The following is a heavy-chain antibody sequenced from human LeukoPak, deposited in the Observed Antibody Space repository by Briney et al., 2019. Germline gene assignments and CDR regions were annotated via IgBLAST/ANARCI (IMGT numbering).Heavy chain of an antibody. J-gene: IGHJ4*02. Sequence: ASVKVSCKASGYTFTSYGISWVRQAPGQGLEWMGWISAYNGNTNYAQKVQGRVTMTTDTSTSTAYMELRSLRSDDTAVYYCARGGWLLLKGERPEDQNFDYWGQGTLVTVSS. CDR3: ARGGWLLLKGERPEDQNFDY. CDR2: ISAYNGNT. CDR1: GYTFTSYG. D-gene: IGHD3-22*01. V-gene: IGHV1-18*01.